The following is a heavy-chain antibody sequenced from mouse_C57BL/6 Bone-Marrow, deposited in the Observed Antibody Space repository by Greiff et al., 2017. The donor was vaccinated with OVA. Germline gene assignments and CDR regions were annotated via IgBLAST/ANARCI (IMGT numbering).Heavy chain of an antibody. Sequence: QVQLKQPGAELVRPGSSVKLSCKASGYTFTSYWMHWVKQRPIQGLEWIGNIDPSDSETHYNQKFKDKATLTVDKSSSTAYMQLSSLTSEDSAVYYCARGDFITTVVYLDYWGQGTTLTVSS. J-gene: IGHJ2*01. CDR2: IDPSDSET. D-gene: IGHD1-1*01. CDR3: ARGDFITTVVYLDY. CDR1: GYTFTSYW. V-gene: IGHV1-52*01.